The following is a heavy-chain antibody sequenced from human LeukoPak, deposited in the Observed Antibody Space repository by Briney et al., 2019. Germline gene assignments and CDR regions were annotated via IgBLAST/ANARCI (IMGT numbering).Heavy chain of an antibody. CDR1: GYTFTSYD. V-gene: IGHV1-8*03. J-gene: IGHJ3*02. Sequence: GSVRVSCKASGYTFTSYDINWVGQAPGEGGEGMGWMNHNSGNTAYAQTFQGRVTITRNTTRSRAYMEVSSLRSEDTAVYYCGAFDIWGQGTMVTVSS. CDR3: GAFDI. CDR2: MNHNSGNT.